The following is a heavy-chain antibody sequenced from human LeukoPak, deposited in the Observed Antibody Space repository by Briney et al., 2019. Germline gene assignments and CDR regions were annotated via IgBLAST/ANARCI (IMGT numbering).Heavy chain of an antibody. CDR2: IWYDGSNK. D-gene: IGHD3-22*01. V-gene: IGHV3-33*01. Sequence: GRSLRLSCAASGFTFSSYGMHWVRQAPGKGLEWVAVIWYDGSNKYYAGSVKGRFTISRDNSKNTLYLQMNSLRAEDTAVYYCARDSLPRYYYDSSGYYGSNYFDYWGQGTLVTVSS. CDR3: ARDSLPRYYYDSSGYYGSNYFDY. J-gene: IGHJ4*02. CDR1: GFTFSSYG.